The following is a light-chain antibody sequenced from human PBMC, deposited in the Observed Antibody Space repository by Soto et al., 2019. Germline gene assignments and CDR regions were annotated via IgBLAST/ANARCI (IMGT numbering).Light chain of an antibody. V-gene: IGKV3-15*01. CDR3: QQYNNWPPIT. J-gene: IGKJ5*01. Sequence: EIVMTQSPATLSVSPGERVTLHCRASQSVTSNLAWYQHKPGQSPRLLIYRASARATGVPDRFSGSGSGTEFTLTIRSLQSEDFAVYYCQQYNNWPPITFGQGTRLEIK. CDR1: QSVTSN. CDR2: RAS.